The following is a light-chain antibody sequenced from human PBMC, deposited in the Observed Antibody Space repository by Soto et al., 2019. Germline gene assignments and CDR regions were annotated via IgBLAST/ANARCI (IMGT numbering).Light chain of an antibody. Sequence: VLTQPASVSGSPGQSITISCTGTSSDVGGYNYVSWYQQNPGKAPKLMIYEVSNRPSGVSNRFSGSKSGNMASLTISGLQAEDEADYYCSSYTINRTYVFGTGTKVTVL. CDR3: SSYTINRTYV. CDR1: SSDVGGYNY. J-gene: IGLJ1*01. V-gene: IGLV2-14*01. CDR2: EVS.